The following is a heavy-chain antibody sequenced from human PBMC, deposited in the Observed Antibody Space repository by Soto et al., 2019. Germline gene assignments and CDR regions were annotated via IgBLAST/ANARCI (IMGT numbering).Heavy chain of an antibody. V-gene: IGHV1-69*13. CDR1: GGTFSSYA. CDR3: ARHYGDYFTHFDY. Sequence: EASVKVSCKASGGTFSSYAISWVRQAPGQGLEWMGGIIPIFGTANYAQKFQGGVTITADESTSTAYMELSSLRSEDTAVYYCARHYGDYFTHFDYWGQGTLVTVSS. D-gene: IGHD4-17*01. J-gene: IGHJ4*02. CDR2: IIPIFGTA.